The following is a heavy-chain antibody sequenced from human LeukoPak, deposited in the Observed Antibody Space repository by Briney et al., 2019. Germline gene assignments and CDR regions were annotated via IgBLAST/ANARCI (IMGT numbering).Heavy chain of an antibody. J-gene: IGHJ3*02. Sequence: SETLSLXCVVSGYYNSSGYYWGWIPQPPGKGLAWIGSIYHSGSTYYNPSLKSRVTISVDTSKNQFSLKLSSVTAADTAVYYCARGYSSGWRDAFDIWGQGTMVTVSS. D-gene: IGHD6-19*01. V-gene: IGHV4-38-2*01. CDR1: GYYNSSGYY. CDR3: ARGYSSGWRDAFDI. CDR2: IYHSGST.